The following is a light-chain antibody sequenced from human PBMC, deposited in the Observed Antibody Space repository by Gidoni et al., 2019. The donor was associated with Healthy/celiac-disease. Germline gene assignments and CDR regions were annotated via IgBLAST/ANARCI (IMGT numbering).Light chain of an antibody. CDR1: QSVLYSSNNKNY. J-gene: IGKJ2*01. CDR3: QQYYSTPYT. CDR2: WAS. Sequence: DIVMTQSPDSLAVSLGERATINCKSSQSVLYSSNNKNYLAWSQQKPGQPPKLLIYWASTRESGVPHRFSGSGSGTDFTLPISSLQAEDVAVYYCQQYYSTPYTFGQGTKLEIK. V-gene: IGKV4-1*01.